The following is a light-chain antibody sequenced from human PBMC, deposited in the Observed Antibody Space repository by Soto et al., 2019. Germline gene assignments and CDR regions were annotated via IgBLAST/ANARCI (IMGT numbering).Light chain of an antibody. CDR1: SSDVGAYNY. CDR3: CSYAGSNSHVV. CDR2: DVS. J-gene: IGLJ2*01. Sequence: QSALTQPRSVSGSPGQSVTISCTGSSSDVGAYNYVSWYQQHPGKAPKLMIYDVSERPSGVPDRFSGSKSGDTASLTISGLQAEDEADYYCCSYAGSNSHVVFGGGTKLTVL. V-gene: IGLV2-11*01.